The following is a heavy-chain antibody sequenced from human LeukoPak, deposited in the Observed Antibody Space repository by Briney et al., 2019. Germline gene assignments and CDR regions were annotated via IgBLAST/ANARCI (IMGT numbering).Heavy chain of an antibody. V-gene: IGHV1-18*04. CDR1: GYSFTSYY. J-gene: IGHJ4*02. D-gene: IGHD3-22*01. CDR2: ISAYNGNT. CDR3: ARGEGAYDSSGYYYVFPDY. Sequence: ASVKVSCKASGYSFTSYYIEWVRQAPGQGLEWMGWISAYNGNTNYAQKLQGRVTMTTDTSTSTAYMELRSLRSDDTAVYYCARGEGAYDSSGYYYVFPDYWGQGTLVTVSS.